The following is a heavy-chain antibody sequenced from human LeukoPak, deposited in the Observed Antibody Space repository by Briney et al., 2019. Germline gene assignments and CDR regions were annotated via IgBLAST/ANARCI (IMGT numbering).Heavy chain of an antibody. CDR3: ASSDGQPPRFDSSYDVFDY. J-gene: IGHJ4*02. Sequence: SETLSLTCTVSGGSISSGSYYWSWIRQPAGKGLEWIGRIYTSGSTNYNPSLKSRVTISVDTSKNQFSLKLNSVTAADTAVYYCASSDGQPPRFDSSYDVFDYWGQGTLVTVSS. V-gene: IGHV4-61*02. CDR1: GGSISSGSYY. CDR2: IYTSGST. D-gene: IGHD5-12*01.